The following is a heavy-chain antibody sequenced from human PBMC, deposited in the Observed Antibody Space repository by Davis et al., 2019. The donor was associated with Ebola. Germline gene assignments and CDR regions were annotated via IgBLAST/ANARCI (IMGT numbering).Heavy chain of an antibody. CDR3: ASPIVSFPNWFDP. V-gene: IGHV4-39*01. D-gene: IGHD2-15*01. Sequence: SETLSLTCTVSAGSISSSIYYWGWIRQPPGKGLEWIGAIYYTGNTYYNPSLKSRVSISVDTSNNQFSLKLNSVTAADTAVYYCASPIVSFPNWFDPWGQGTLVTVSS. CDR1: AGSISSSIYY. CDR2: IYYTGNT. J-gene: IGHJ5*02.